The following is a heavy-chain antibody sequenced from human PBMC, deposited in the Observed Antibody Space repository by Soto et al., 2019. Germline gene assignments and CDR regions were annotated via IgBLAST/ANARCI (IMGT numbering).Heavy chain of an antibody. CDR3: ATIAPRGLRYFDWSHDC. Sequence: PSETLSLTCTVSGGSISSSDYYWGWIRQPPGKGLEWIGTIYYSGSTYYNPSLKSRVTISADTSKNQFSLKLNSVTAADTAVYNCATIAPRGLRYFDWSHDCWGQGTLVTVSS. CDR1: GGSISSSDYY. CDR2: IYYSGST. J-gene: IGHJ4*02. D-gene: IGHD3-9*01. V-gene: IGHV4-39*01.